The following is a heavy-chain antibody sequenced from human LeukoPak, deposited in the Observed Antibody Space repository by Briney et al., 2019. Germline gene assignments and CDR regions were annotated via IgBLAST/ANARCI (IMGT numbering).Heavy chain of an antibody. CDR1: GYTFTDYY. CDR3: ARVYYYDSSGSNDAFDI. V-gene: IGHV1-69-2*01. CDR2: VDPEDGET. J-gene: IGHJ3*02. D-gene: IGHD3-22*01. Sequence: ASVKVSCKVSGYTFTDYYMHWVQQAPGKGLEWMGLVDPEDGETIYAEKFQGRVTITADTSTDTAYMELSSLRSEDTAVYYCARVYYYDSSGSNDAFDIWGQGTMVTVSS.